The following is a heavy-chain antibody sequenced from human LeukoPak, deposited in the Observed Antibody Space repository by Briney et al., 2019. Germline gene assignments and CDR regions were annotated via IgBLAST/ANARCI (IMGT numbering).Heavy chain of an antibody. D-gene: IGHD5-18*01. V-gene: IGHV1-18*01. CDR2: ISTYNGKT. J-gene: IGHJ4*02. CDR1: GYIFTNYG. CDR3: ARDWVTAMGTFDY. Sequence: ASVKVSCKASGYIFTNYGISWVRQAPGQGLEWMGWISTYNGKTNYAQKLQGRVTMTIDTSTSTAYMELRSLRSDDTAVYDCARDWVTAMGTFDYWGQGTLVTVSS.